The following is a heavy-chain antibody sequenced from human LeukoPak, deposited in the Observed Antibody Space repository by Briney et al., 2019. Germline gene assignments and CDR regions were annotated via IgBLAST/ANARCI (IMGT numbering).Heavy chain of an antibody. CDR2: MNPSSGNR. V-gene: IGHV1-8*01. Sequence: ASVKVSCKASGYTFTNYDINWVRQATGQGLEWMGWMNPSSGNRGYAQKFQGRVSMTRDTSISTAYMELSSLISDDTAVYYCARGAVGYDDSSGYRVRPLNIWGQGTMVTVSS. D-gene: IGHD3-22*01. J-gene: IGHJ3*02. CDR3: ARGAVGYDDSSGYRVRPLNI. CDR1: GYTFTNYD.